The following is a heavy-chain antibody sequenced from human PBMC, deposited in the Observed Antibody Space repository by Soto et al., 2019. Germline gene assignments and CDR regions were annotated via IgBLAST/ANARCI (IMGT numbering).Heavy chain of an antibody. CDR3: AFDF. CDR1: GFTFSFYA. CDR2: ISGSGDST. Sequence: RGSLILSCTASGFTFSFYAMTWVRQAPGKGLEWVSIISGSGDSTLYADSVKGRFTISRDNSKNTLYLQMNSLRVEDTAVYYCAFDFWGQGTLVTVSS. J-gene: IGHJ4*02. V-gene: IGHV3-23*01.